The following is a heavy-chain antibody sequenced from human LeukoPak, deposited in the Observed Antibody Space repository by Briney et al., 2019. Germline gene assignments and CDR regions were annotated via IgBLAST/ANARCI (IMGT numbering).Heavy chain of an antibody. J-gene: IGHJ5*02. CDR3: ARDWVTVKTPWIDP. D-gene: IGHD4-11*01. Sequence: ASVKVSCKASGYTFTGYYMHWVRQAPGQGLEWMGWINPNSGGTNYAQKFQGRVTMTRDTSISTAYMELSRLRSDDTAVYYCARDWVTVKTPWIDPWGQGTLITVSS. V-gene: IGHV1-2*02. CDR2: INPNSGGT. CDR1: GYTFTGYY.